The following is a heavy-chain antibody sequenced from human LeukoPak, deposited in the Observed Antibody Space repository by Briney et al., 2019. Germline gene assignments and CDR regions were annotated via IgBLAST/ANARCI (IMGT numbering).Heavy chain of an antibody. CDR1: GFTFSSYG. D-gene: IGHD3-10*01. Sequence: GGSLRLSCAASGFTFSSYGMHWVRQAPGKGLEWVAVISYDGSNKYYADSVKGRFTISRDNSKNTLYLQMNSLRAEDTAVYYCAKDRRFGLNEAFDIWGQGTMVTVSS. CDR3: AKDRRFGLNEAFDI. CDR2: ISYDGSNK. V-gene: IGHV3-30*18. J-gene: IGHJ3*02.